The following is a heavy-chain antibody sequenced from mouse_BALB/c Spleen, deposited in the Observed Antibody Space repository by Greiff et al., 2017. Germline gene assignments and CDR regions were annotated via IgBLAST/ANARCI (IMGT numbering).Heavy chain of an antibody. CDR2: ISYSGST. V-gene: IGHV3-8*02. CDR1: GDSITSGY. D-gene: IGHD2-4*01. Sequence: EVQRVESGPSLVKPSQTLSLTCSVTGDSITSGYWNWIRKFPGNKLEYMGYISYSGSTYYNPSLKSRISITRDTSKNQYYLQLNSVTTEDTATYYCAREDYDYDAGFAYWGQGTLVTVSA. J-gene: IGHJ3*01. CDR3: AREDYDYDAGFAY.